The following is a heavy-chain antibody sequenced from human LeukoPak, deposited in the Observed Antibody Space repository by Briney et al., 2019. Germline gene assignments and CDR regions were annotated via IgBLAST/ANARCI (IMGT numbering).Heavy chain of an antibody. Sequence: GGSLRLSCAASGFSISLYWMTWVRQAPGKGLEWVSSISSSSSDIYYADSVKGRFTISRDNATNSLYLQMNSLRAEDTAVYYCARGKSSGWYLPFDYWGQGTLVTVSS. D-gene: IGHD6-19*01. CDR1: GFSISLYW. J-gene: IGHJ4*02. V-gene: IGHV3-21*01. CDR3: ARGKSSGWYLPFDY. CDR2: ISSSSSDI.